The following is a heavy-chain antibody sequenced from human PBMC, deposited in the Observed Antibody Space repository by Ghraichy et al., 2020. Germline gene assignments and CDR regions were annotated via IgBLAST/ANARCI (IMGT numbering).Heavy chain of an antibody. CDR1: GFTFSSYA. D-gene: IGHD3-10*01. V-gene: IGHV3-23*01. J-gene: IGHJ4*02. CDR2: ISGSGGST. Sequence: GGSLRLSCAASGFTFSSYAMSWVRQAPGKGLEWVSAISGSGGSTYYADSVKGRFTISRDNSKNTLYLQMNSLRAEDTAVYYCAKDLLLWFGELVSGRFDYWGPGTLVTVSS. CDR3: AKDLLLWFGELVSGRFDY.